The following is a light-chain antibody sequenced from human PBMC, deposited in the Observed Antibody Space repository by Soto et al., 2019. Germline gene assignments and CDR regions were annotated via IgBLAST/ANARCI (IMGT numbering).Light chain of an antibody. CDR2: AAS. J-gene: IGKJ1*01. CDR3: LQHNAYPWT. Sequence: DIQMTQSPSSLSASVGDRVTITCRASQSIRDYLNWYQQKPGKAPKRLIYAASSLQSGVPPRFSGSGSGTEFTLTISSLQPEDFATYYCLQHNAYPWTFGQGTKVDIK. V-gene: IGKV1-17*01. CDR1: QSIRDY.